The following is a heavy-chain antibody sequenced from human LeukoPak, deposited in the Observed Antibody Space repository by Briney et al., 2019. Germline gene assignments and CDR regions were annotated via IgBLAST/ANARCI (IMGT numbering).Heavy chain of an antibody. Sequence: SETLSLTCTVSGGSISSRNYYWGWIRPPPGKGLEWIGYIYYSGSTNYHPSLKSRVTISVDTSKNQFSLKLSSVTAADTAVYYCARQTGSGLFTLPGGQGTLVTVSS. CDR3: ARQTGSGLFTLP. V-gene: IGHV4-61*05. CDR1: GGSISSRNYY. J-gene: IGHJ4*02. D-gene: IGHD3/OR15-3a*01. CDR2: IYYSGST.